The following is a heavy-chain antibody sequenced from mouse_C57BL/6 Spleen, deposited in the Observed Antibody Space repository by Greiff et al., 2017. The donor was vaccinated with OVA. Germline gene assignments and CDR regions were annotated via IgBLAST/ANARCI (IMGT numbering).Heavy chain of an antibody. CDR3: ARDDYYSNYLAY. V-gene: IGHV1-66*01. D-gene: IGHD2-5*01. Sequence: QVQLQQSGPELVKPGASVKISCKASGYSFTSYYIHWVKQRPGQGLEWIGWIYPGSGNTKYNEKFKGKATLTADTSSSTAYMQLSSLTSEDSAVYYCARDDYYSNYLAYWGQGTLVTVSA. CDR1: GYSFTSYY. CDR2: IYPGSGNT. J-gene: IGHJ3*01.